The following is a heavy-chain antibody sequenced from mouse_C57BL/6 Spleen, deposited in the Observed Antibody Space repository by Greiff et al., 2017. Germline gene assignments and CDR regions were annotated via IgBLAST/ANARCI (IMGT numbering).Heavy chain of an antibody. CDR2: INPNNGGT. CDR3: ARYYYGSSSSYWYFDV. CDR1: GYTFTDYY. D-gene: IGHD1-1*01. J-gene: IGHJ1*03. V-gene: IGHV1-26*01. Sequence: VQLQQSGPELVKPGASVKISCKASGYTFTDYYMNWVKQSHGKSLEWIGDINPNNGGTSYNQKFKGKATLTVDKSSSTAYMELRSLTSEDSAVYYCARYYYGSSSSYWYFDVWGTGTTVTVSS.